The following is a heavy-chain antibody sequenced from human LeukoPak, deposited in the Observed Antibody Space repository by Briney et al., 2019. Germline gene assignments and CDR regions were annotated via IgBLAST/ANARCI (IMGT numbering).Heavy chain of an antibody. CDR1: GYTVTGYY. J-gene: IGHJ4*02. V-gene: IGHV1-2*02. Sequence: GASVKVSCKASGYTVTGYYMHWVRQAPGQGLEWMGWINFNSGGTNYAQRFQGRVTMTRDTSISTAYMELSRLSSDDTATYYCARYSYCGGDCYTFDYWGQGTLVTVSS. CDR3: ARYSYCGGDCYTFDY. D-gene: IGHD2-21*02. CDR2: INFNSGGT.